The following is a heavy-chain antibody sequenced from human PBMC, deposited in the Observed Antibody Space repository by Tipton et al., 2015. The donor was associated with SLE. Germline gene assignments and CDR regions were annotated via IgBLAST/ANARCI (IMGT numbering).Heavy chain of an antibody. Sequence: TLSLTCSVSGGSISASDFYWAWIRQSPGQGPEWIGTMYEIGRTLSNPSLRSRVTISVDTSKNQFSLRLSSVTAADTAMYYCARHVGVAYYYAMDVWGQGTTAVISS. CDR2: MYEIGRT. D-gene: IGHD2-15*01. CDR3: ARHVGVAYYYAMDV. V-gene: IGHV4-39*01. J-gene: IGHJ6*02. CDR1: GGSISASDFY.